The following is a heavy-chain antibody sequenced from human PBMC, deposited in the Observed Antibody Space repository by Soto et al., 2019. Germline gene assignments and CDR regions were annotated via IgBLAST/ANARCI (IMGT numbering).Heavy chain of an antibody. CDR1: GGTFSNYA. V-gene: IGHV1-69*01. J-gene: IGHJ3*01. D-gene: IGHD2-15*01. Sequence: QVRLVQSGAEVRKPGSSVRVSCKASGGTFSNYAFSWVRQAPGQGLEWMGAIIPLFGTTRYAQKFQGRFTIAADDSPSTAYMDLSGLRSEDTATYSCASGEGVVVLPTKDGFDFSGQGTMVTVSA. CDR3: ASGEGVVVLPTKDGFDF. CDR2: IIPLFGTT.